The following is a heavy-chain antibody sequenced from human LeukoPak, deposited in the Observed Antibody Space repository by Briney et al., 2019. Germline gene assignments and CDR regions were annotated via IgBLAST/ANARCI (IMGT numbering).Heavy chain of an antibody. J-gene: IGHJ4*02. CDR1: GYTLTDYH. V-gene: IGHV1-2*02. CDR3: ARVSEYYYFDY. CDR2: INPNSGGT. D-gene: IGHD2/OR15-2a*01. Sequence: ASVKVSCKASGYTLTDYHIHWVRQAPGQGPEWMGWINPNSGGTNYAQKFQGRVIMTRDTSISTAYMELSRLRSDDTAVYYCARVSEYYYFDYWGQGTLVTVSS.